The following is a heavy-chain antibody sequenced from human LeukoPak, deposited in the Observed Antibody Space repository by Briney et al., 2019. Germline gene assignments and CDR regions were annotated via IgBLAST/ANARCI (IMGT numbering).Heavy chain of an antibody. CDR2: INHSGTT. J-gene: IGHJ4*02. V-gene: IGHV4-34*01. CDR3: ARHKYYDSRGGY. Sequence: PSETLSLTCAVYGGSFSGYYWSWIRQPPGKGLEWIGEINHSGTTNYNPSLKSRVTISVDTSKNQFSLKLSSVTAADTAVYYCARHKYYDSRGGYWGQGTLVTVSS. CDR1: GGSFSGYY. D-gene: IGHD3-22*01.